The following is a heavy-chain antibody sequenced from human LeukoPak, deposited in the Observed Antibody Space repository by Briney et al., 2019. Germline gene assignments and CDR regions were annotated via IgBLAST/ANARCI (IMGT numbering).Heavy chain of an antibody. CDR3: ARGVQERLFDY. CDR2: IYYSGST. V-gene: IGHV4-39*07. J-gene: IGHJ4*02. CDR1: GGSLSSSSYY. Sequence: SETLSLTCTVSGGSLSSSSYYWGWIRQPPGKGLEWIGSIYYSGSTYYNPSLKSRVTISVDTSKNQFSLKLSSVTAADTAVYYCARGVQERLFDYWGQGTLVTVSS. D-gene: IGHD1-1*01.